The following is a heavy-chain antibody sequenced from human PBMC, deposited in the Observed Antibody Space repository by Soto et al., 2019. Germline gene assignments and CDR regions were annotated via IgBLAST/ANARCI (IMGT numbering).Heavy chain of an antibody. Sequence: SVKVSCKASGGTLSSFINYPINWVRQAPGQGLEWMGGIVPNVGTVNYAQKFQGRVTITADKSTGTAYMEVSSLRSEDTALYYCARRDTSGFLRYFDNWGQGTLVTVS. J-gene: IGHJ4*02. CDR2: IVPNVGTV. CDR1: GGTLSSFINYP. V-gene: IGHV1-69*06. D-gene: IGHD3-3*01. CDR3: ARRDTSGFLRYFDN.